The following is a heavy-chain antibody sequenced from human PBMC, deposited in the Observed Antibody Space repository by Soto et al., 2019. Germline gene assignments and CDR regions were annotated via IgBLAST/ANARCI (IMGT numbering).Heavy chain of an antibody. D-gene: IGHD5-18*01. CDR1: GFTFSSYA. Sequence: PGGSLRLSCAASGFTFSSYAMSWVRQAPGKGLEWVSSISSSSTYIHYGDSVKGRFTISRDNAKNSLNLQMNSLRAEDTAVYYCSHGYYQYFNSWGPGTLVTVSS. V-gene: IGHV3-21*01. CDR2: ISSSSTYI. J-gene: IGHJ4*02. CDR3: SHGYYQYFNS.